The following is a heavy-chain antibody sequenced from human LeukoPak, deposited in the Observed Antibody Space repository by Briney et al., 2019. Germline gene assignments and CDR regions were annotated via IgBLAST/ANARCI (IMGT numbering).Heavy chain of an antibody. V-gene: IGHV1-69*06. CDR1: GGTFSSYA. D-gene: IGHD3-9*01. J-gene: IGHJ4*02. Sequence: SVKVSCKASGGTFSSYAISWVRQGPGPGLEWMGGIITIFGTANYAQKSHGRVTITADKSTSTAYMELSSLRSEDTAVYYCARDALRYFDWLYYWGQGTLVTVSS. CDR2: IITIFGTA. CDR3: ARDALRYFDWLYY.